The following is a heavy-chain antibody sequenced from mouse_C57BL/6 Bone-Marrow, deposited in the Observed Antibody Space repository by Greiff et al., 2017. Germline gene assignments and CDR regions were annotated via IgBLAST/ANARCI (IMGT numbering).Heavy chain of an antibody. J-gene: IGHJ1*03. CDR2: IDPSDSYT. Sequence: QVQLQQSGAELVKPGASVKLSCKASGYTFTSYWMQWVKQRPGQGLEWIGEIDPSDSYTNYNQKFKGKATLTVDTSSSTAYMQLSSLTSEDSAVYYCARTGTWYFDVWGTGTTVTVSS. D-gene: IGHD4-1*01. CDR3: ARTGTWYFDV. V-gene: IGHV1-50*01. CDR1: GYTFTSYW.